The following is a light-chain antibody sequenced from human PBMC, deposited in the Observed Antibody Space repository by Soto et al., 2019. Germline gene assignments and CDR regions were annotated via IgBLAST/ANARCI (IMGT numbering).Light chain of an antibody. V-gene: IGKV3-20*01. CDR2: GAS. CDR1: QSVSSSY. J-gene: IGKJ1*01. CDR3: QEHGSSPRT. Sequence: EIVLTQSPGTLSLSPGERATLSCRASQSVSSSYLAWYQQKPGQAPRLLSYGASSRATSIPDRFSGSGSGKDFTLTISRLEPEGFEVSYCQEHGSSPRTFGRGTKVEI.